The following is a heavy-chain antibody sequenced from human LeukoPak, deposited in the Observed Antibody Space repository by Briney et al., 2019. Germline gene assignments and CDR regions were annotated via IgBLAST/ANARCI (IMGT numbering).Heavy chain of an antibody. D-gene: IGHD4-17*01. CDR3: AREPYGDYWFDP. CDR1: GFTFSSYA. CDR2: ISYDGSNK. J-gene: IGHJ5*02. V-gene: IGHV3-30-3*01. Sequence: GGSLRLSCAASGFTFSSYAMHWVRQAPGKGLEWVAVISYDGSNKYYADSVKGRFTISRDNSKNTLYLQMNSLRAEDTAVYYCAREPYGDYWFDPWGQGTLVTVSS.